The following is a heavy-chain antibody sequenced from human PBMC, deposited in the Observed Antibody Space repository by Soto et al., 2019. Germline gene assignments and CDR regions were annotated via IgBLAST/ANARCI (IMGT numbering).Heavy chain of an antibody. CDR1: GFTFTSNG. Sequence: QVQLVESWGGVVQPGRSLRLSCAASGFTFTSNGMHWVRQAPGKGLERVAVISFDGSNKYYADSVKGRFTISRDNSKNTLFLQMNSLRAEDTAVFYCSKGRYYDLYGLDVWGQGTTVTVSS. V-gene: IGHV3-30*18. D-gene: IGHD3-22*01. CDR2: ISFDGSNK. J-gene: IGHJ6*02. CDR3: SKGRYYDLYGLDV.